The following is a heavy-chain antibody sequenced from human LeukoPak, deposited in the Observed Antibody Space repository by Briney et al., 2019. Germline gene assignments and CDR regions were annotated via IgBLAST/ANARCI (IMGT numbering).Heavy chain of an antibody. CDR3: ARLSKGRYFDYIFDY. CDR1: GGSVSSTEFY. V-gene: IGHV4-39*01. D-gene: IGHD3-9*01. J-gene: IGHJ4*02. CDR2: IYYTGST. Sequence: PSETLSLTCTVSGGSVSSTEFYWGWIRQPPGKGLQWIGNIYYTGSTHYNPSLNSRVTMSVDTSQNQISLKMTSVTAADTAVYYCARLSKGRYFDYIFDYWGQGTLVTVSS.